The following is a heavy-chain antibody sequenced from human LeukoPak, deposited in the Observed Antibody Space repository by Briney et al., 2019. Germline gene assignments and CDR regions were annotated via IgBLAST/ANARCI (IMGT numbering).Heavy chain of an antibody. V-gene: IGHV4-59*01. CDR1: GASLTDYY. CDR3: ARLGPGGHGEFDY. D-gene: IGHD3-10*01. Sequence: PSETLSLTCTVSGASLTDYYWTWVRQPPGKGLEWIAYIFYTGITNYNPSLKSRVTISVDTSKTQFSLRLTSVTPADTAVYYCARLGPGGHGEFDYWGQGSLVTVSS. CDR2: IFYTGIT. J-gene: IGHJ4*02.